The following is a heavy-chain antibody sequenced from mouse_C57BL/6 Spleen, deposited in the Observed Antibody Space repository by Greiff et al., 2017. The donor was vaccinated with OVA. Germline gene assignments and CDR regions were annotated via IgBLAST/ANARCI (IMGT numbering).Heavy chain of an antibody. D-gene: IGHD1-1*01. V-gene: IGHV1-82*01. CDR1: GYAFSSSW. CDR2: IYPGDGDT. Sequence: QVQLQQSGPELVKPGASVKISCKASGYAFSSSWMNWVKQRPGKGLEWIGRIYPGDGDTNYNGKFKGKATLTADKSSSTAYMQLSSLTSEDSAVXFCARYYGSSYYSMDYWGQGTSVTVSS. CDR3: ARYYGSSYYSMDY. J-gene: IGHJ4*01.